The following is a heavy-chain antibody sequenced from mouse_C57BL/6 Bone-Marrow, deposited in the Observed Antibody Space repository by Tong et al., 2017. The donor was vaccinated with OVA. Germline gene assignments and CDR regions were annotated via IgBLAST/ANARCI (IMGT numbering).Heavy chain of an antibody. CDR1: GFNIKNTY. V-gene: IGHV14-4*01. CDR3: TTFYGSSGWYFDV. J-gene: IGHJ1*03. Sequence: EVQLQESVAELVRPGASVKLSCTASGFNIKNTYMHWVKQRPEQGLEWIGWIDPENGDTEYASKFQGKATITADTSSNTAYLQLSSLTSEDTAVYYCTTFYGSSGWYFDVWGTGTTVTVSS. CDR2: IDPENGDT. D-gene: IGHD1-1*01.